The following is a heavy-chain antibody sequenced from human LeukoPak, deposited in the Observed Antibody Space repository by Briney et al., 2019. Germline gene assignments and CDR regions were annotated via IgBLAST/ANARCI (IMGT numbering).Heavy chain of an antibody. V-gene: IGHV4-59*01. CDR3: AKDRHAPGRYCSSTSCFPFDS. D-gene: IGHD2-2*01. Sequence: KPSETLFLTCTVSGESISGFYWTWIRQPPGKGLERIGHIYYSGSTNYNPSLKSRVTISVDTSKNQFSLKLSSVTAADTAVYYCAKDRHAPGRYCSSTSCFPFDSWGQGTLVTVSS. J-gene: IGHJ5*01. CDR2: IYYSGST. CDR1: GESISGFY.